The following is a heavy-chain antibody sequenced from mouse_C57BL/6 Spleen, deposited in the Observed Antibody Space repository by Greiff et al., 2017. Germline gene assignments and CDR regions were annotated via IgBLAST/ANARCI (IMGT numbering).Heavy chain of an antibody. CDR1: GFSFNTYA. J-gene: IGHJ2*01. CDR3: VRQSPDGYYGYFDY. D-gene: IGHD2-3*01. V-gene: IGHV10-1*01. Sequence: EVQGVESGGGLVQPKGSLKLSCAASGFSFNTYAMNWVRQAPGKGLEWVARIRSKSNNYATYYADSVKDRFTISRDDSESMLYLQMNNLKTEDTAMYYCVRQSPDGYYGYFDYWGQGTTLTVSS. CDR2: IRSKSNNYAT.